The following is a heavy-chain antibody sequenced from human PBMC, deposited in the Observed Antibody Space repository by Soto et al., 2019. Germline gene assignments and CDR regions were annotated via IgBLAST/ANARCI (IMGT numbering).Heavy chain of an antibody. CDR3: ARNGGAVAGYSYGYNWFDP. V-gene: IGHV3-21*01. Sequence: GGSLRLSCAASGFTFSSYSMNWVRQAPGKGLEWVSSISSSSSYIYYADSVKGRFTISRDNAKNSLCLQMNSLRAEDTAVYYCARNGGAVAGYSYGYNWFDPWGQGTLVTVSS. CDR1: GFTFSSYS. CDR2: ISSSSSYI. D-gene: IGHD5-18*01. J-gene: IGHJ5*02.